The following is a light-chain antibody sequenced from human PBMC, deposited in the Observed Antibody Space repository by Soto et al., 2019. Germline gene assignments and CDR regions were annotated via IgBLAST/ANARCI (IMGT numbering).Light chain of an antibody. V-gene: IGKV2-28*01. J-gene: IGKJ1*01. CDR3: MQTLESRT. CDR2: LGY. Sequence: DIVMTQSPLSLTVTPGEPASISCGSSRSLLKANGYTYFHWFLQKPGQSPQLLICLGYTRGPGVPDRFSGTGSGTHVTLEISRVEADNVGVYYCMQTLESRTFGQGTKLEIK. CDR1: RSLLKANGYTY.